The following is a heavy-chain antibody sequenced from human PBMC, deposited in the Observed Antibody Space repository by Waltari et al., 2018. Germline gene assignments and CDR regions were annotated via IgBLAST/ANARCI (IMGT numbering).Heavy chain of an antibody. CDR3: ARGLSSSWFGMDV. J-gene: IGHJ6*02. CDR1: GYLFTTHA. CDR2: MNPESGNT. Sequence: QVQLVQSGAEVKKPGASGKVSSKASGYLFTTHAINWARQATGQGPEWLGWMNPESGNTGYAKKFQGRVTMTRDTSTTTAYMELSSLRSDDTAVYFCARGLSSSWFGMDVWGQGTAVTVSS. D-gene: IGHD6-13*01. V-gene: IGHV1-8*02.